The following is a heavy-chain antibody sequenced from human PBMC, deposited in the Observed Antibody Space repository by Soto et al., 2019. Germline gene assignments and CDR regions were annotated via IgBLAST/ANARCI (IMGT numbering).Heavy chain of an antibody. CDR2: INPNSDDR. CDR1: GSTLTTYD. D-gene: IGHD6-25*01. J-gene: IGHJ6*02. V-gene: IGHV1-8*01. Sequence: ASVKVCCKASGSTLTTYDIHWVRQASGRGLEWMGWINPNSDDRLYAQKFQGRVTMTRDTSIDTVYMELSRLRSEDTAMYYCARAIAFIDGYNRRHYGMDVWGQGTTVTVSS. CDR3: ARAIAFIDGYNRRHYGMDV.